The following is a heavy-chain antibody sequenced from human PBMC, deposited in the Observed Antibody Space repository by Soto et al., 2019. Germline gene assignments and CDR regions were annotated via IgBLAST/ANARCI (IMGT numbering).Heavy chain of an antibody. CDR2: ISAYNGNT. J-gene: IGHJ4*02. D-gene: IGHD1-20*01. Sequence: QVQLVQSGAEVKKPGASVKVSCKASGYTFTSYGISWVRQAPGQGLEWMGWISAYNGNTKYAQKLQGRVTMTTDTSASTAYVELRSLRSDDTAVYYFARDAAIGMNDYWGQGTRVTVSS. CDR3: ARDAAIGMNDY. CDR1: GYTFTSYG. V-gene: IGHV1-18*01.